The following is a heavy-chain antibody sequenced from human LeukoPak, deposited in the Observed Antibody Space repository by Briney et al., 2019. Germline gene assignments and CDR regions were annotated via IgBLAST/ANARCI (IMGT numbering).Heavy chain of an antibody. V-gene: IGHV3-21*01. CDR1: GFTFSSYS. D-gene: IGHD1-20*01. J-gene: IGHJ4*02. CDR2: ISSSSSYI. Sequence: GGSLRLSCAASGFTFSSYSMNWVRQAPGKGLEWVSSISSSSSYIYYADSVKGRFTISRDNAKNSLYLQMNSLRAEDTAVYYCARDRPGITGTTLPDYWSQGTLVTVSS. CDR3: ARDRPGITGTTLPDY.